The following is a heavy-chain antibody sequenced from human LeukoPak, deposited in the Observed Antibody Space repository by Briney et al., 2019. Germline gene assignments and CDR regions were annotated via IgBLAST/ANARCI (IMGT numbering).Heavy chain of an antibody. Sequence: GRSLRLSCAASGFTFSNYGMHWVRQAPGKGLEWVAIISYDGSNTFYGDSVKGRFTISRDNSKKTLYLQMNSLRTEDTAVYYCARDQTAVTGVWGTIDYWGQGTLVTVSS. V-gene: IGHV3-30*03. D-gene: IGHD2-8*02. J-gene: IGHJ4*02. CDR2: ISYDGSNT. CDR3: ARDQTAVTGVWGTIDY. CDR1: GFTFSNYG.